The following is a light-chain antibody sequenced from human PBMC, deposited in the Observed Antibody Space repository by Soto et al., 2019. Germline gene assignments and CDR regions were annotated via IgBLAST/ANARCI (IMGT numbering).Light chain of an antibody. CDR2: YND. CDR3: ASWDDGLNVYV. J-gene: IGLJ1*01. Sequence: QSVLTQPPSVSEAPRQRVTISCSGSNSNIGNNEVSWYQQLPGKAPKLLIFYNDLLPSGVSDRFSGSKSGTSASLAISGLQSEDEADYYCASWDDGLNVYVFGTGTKVTVL. CDR1: NSNIGNNE. V-gene: IGLV1-36*01.